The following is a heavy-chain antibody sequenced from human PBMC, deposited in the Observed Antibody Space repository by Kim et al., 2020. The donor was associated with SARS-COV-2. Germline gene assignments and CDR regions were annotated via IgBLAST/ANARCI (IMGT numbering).Heavy chain of an antibody. D-gene: IGHD4-17*01. J-gene: IGHJ4*02. V-gene: IGHV1-2*02. CDR3: ARDLSRFDYGEDFDY. Sequence: AQKFQGRVTMIRDTTISTAYLQLTSLRSYDTAVYYCARDLSRFDYGEDFDYWGQGTLVTVSS.